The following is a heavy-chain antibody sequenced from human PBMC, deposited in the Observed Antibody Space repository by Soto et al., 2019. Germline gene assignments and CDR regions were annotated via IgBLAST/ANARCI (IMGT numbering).Heavy chain of an antibody. V-gene: IGHV1-18*01. CDR1: GYTFNSYG. Sequence: QVQLVQSGAEVRKPGASVKVSCKAFGYTFNSYGITWVRQAPGQGLEWMGWISCYNGNTKYAQKVQDRVTMTTDTSTNTAYMELMSLRSDDTAVYYCAKSYDWNYAFDTWGQGTLVTVSS. CDR2: ISCYNGNT. D-gene: IGHD1-7*01. CDR3: AKSYDWNYAFDT. J-gene: IGHJ5*02.